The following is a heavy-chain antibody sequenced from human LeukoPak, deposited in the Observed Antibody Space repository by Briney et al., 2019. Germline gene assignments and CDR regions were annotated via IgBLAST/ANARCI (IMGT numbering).Heavy chain of an antibody. J-gene: IGHJ4*02. CDR1: GGTFSSYA. CDR2: IIPIFGTA. CDR3: ARDPQGGDFWSGYYGD. D-gene: IGHD3-3*01. Sequence: SAKVSCKASGGTFSSYAISWVRQAPGQGLEWMGGIIPIFGTANYAQKFQGRVTITTDESTSTAYMELSSLRSEDTAVYYCARDPQGGDFWSGYYGDWGQGTLVTVSS. V-gene: IGHV1-69*05.